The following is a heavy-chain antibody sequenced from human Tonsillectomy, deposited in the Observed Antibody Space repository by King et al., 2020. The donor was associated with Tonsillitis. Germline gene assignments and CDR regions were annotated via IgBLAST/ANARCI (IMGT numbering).Heavy chain of an antibody. CDR3: AREIQSSDILGSYFDY. Sequence: QLQESGPGLVKPSQTLSLTCTLSGGSITRGSYYWSWIRQPAGKGLEWIGHIYATGSANYNPSLKSRVTMSVDTSKIQFSLKLRSVTAADTAVYYCAREIQSSDILGSYFDYWGQGTLVTVSS. V-gene: IGHV4-61*02. CDR2: IYATGSA. CDR1: GGSITRGSYY. D-gene: IGHD3-9*01. J-gene: IGHJ4*02.